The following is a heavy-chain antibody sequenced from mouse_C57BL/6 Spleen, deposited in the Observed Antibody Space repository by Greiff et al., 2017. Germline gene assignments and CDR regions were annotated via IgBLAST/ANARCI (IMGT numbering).Heavy chain of an antibody. V-gene: IGHV14-4*01. Sequence: QLQQSGAELVRPGASVKLSCTASGFNIKDDYMHWVKQRPEQGLEWIGWIDPENGDTEYASKFQGKATITADTSSNTAYLQLSSLTSEDTAVYDCTTGGYQYYFDYWGQGTTLTVSS. D-gene: IGHD2-2*01. J-gene: IGHJ2*01. CDR1: GFNIKDDY. CDR2: IDPENGDT. CDR3: TTGGYQYYFDY.